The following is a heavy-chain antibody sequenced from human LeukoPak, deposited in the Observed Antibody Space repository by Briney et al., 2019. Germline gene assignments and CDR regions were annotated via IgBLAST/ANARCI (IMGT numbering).Heavy chain of an antibody. D-gene: IGHD2-2*01. CDR1: GGTFSSYA. J-gene: IGHJ6*03. Sequence: SVKVSWKASGGTFSSYAISWVRQAPGQGLEWMGGIIPIFGTANYAQKFQGRVTITTDESTSTAYMEPSSLRSEDTAVYYCARGGEEDIVVVPAAMYRYYYYYMDVWGKGTTVTVSS. V-gene: IGHV1-69*05. CDR3: ARGGEEDIVVVPAAMYRYYYYYMDV. CDR2: IIPIFGTA.